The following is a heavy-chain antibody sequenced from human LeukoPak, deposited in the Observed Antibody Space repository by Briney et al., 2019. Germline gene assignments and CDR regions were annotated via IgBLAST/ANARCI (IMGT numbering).Heavy chain of an antibody. CDR3: AKEQVATMLAFDI. D-gene: IGHD5-12*01. CDR1: GFRFSGYW. J-gene: IGHJ3*02. CDR2: IKQDGSEK. V-gene: IGHV3-7*01. Sequence: GGSLRLSCAASGFRFSGYWMSWVRQAPGKGLEWVANIKQDGSEKYYVDSVKGRFTISGDSAKNSLYLQMNSLRAEDTAVYYCAKEQVATMLAFDIWGQGTMVTVSS.